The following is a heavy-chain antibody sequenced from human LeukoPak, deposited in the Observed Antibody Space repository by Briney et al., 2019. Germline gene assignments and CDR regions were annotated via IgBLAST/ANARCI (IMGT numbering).Heavy chain of an antibody. CDR1: DDSFSSHY. CDR3: ARDLVTVTKGFDI. J-gene: IGHJ3*02. V-gene: IGHV4-59*11. Sequence: SETLSLTCAVSDDSFSSHYWTWIRQPPGKGLEWIGYISYIGSTNYNPSLKSRVTISIDTSKNQFSLKLSSVTAADTAVYYCARDLVTVTKGFDIWGQGTTVSVSS. CDR2: ISYIGST. D-gene: IGHD4-17*01.